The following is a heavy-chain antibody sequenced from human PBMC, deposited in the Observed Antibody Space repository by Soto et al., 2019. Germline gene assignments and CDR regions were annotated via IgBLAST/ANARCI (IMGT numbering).Heavy chain of an antibody. CDR3: AREMTIFGVAPGGGVDV. V-gene: IGHV4-30-2*01. Sequence: QLQLQESGSGLVQPSQTLSLTCTASGGSISTSDYSWPWIRQPPGGGRGWIGSIYQTGRTYVIPSLKSRVTMSLDKSKNQFSLNLTSVTAADTALYYCAREMTIFGVAPGGGVDVWGQGTTVTVSS. D-gene: IGHD3-3*01. J-gene: IGHJ6*02. CDR2: IYQTGRT. CDR1: GGSISTSDYS.